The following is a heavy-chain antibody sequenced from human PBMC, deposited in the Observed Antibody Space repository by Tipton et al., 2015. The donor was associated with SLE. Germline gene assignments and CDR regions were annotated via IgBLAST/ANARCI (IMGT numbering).Heavy chain of an antibody. CDR2: INHSGST. J-gene: IGHJ3*02. V-gene: IGHV4-39*07. CDR3: ARGTFPAAGAFDI. D-gene: IGHD2-2*01. CDR1: DGSITSSDYY. Sequence: TLSLTCTVSDGSITSSDYYWGWVRQPPGQGLEWIGEINHSGSTNYNPSLKSRVTISVDTSKNQFSLKLSSVTAADTAVYYCARGTFPAAGAFDIWGQGTMVTVSS.